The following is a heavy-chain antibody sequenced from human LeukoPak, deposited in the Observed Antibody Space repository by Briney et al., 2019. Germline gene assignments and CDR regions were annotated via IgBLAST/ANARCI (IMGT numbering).Heavy chain of an antibody. J-gene: IGHJ4*02. CDR3: ARGGLYGLSFFDY. CDR1: GGSVSGFY. V-gene: IGHV4-34*01. Sequence: SETLSLTCAVYGGSVSGFYWSWIRQPPGKGLEWIGEISHSGRTNYNPSLKSRVTISVDTSKNQFSLQLSSVTAVDTAVYYCARGGLYGLSFFDYWGQGTLVTVSS. D-gene: IGHD2-8*01. CDR2: ISHSGRT.